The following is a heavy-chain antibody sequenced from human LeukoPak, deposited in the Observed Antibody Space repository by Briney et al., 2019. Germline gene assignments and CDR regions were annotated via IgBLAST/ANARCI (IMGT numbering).Heavy chain of an antibody. Sequence: GESLKISCKASGYVFIRHWIGWVRQVPGKGLEWMGVIHPEDSYARYNPAFQGQVTLSVDESTSTAYLQLSSLKASDTAIYYCARQNHYYYYMDARGRGTTVTVSS. CDR2: IHPEDSYA. J-gene: IGHJ6*03. CDR1: GYVFIRHW. V-gene: IGHV5-51*01. CDR3: ARQNHYYYYMDA.